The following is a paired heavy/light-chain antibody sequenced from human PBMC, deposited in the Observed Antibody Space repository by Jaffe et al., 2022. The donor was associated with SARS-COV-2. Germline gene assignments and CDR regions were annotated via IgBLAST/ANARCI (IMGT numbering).Heavy chain of an antibody. D-gene: IGHD6-19*01. Sequence: EVQLLESGGGLVQPGGSLRLSCAASGFTFSNYAMSWVREAPGKGLQWVSLISDSGDSTYYTDSVKGRFTISRDNAKNTLWLQMNSLRAEDTAVYYCTKPSVAVAGGDYWGQGTLVTVSS. J-gene: IGHJ4*02. CDR1: GFTFSNYA. CDR2: ISDSGDST. V-gene: IGHV3-23*01. CDR3: TKPSVAVAGGDY.
Light chain of an antibody. CDR1: QSLVNSDGNTY. J-gene: IGKJ2*01. V-gene: IGKV2-30*01. CDR2: KVS. CDR3: MQGTHWPMYT. Sequence: DVVMTQSPLSLPVTLGQPASISCRSSQSLVNSDGNTYLNWFQQRPGQSPRRLIYKVSNRDSGVPDRFSGSGSGTDFTLKISRVEAEDVGIYYCMQGTHWPMYTFGQGTKLEIK.